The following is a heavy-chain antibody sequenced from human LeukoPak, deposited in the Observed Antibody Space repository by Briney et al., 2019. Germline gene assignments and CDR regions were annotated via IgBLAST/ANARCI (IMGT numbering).Heavy chain of an antibody. D-gene: IGHD6-19*01. CDR2: IIPIFGTA. Sequence: SVKVSCKASGCTFSSYAISWVRQAPGQGLEWMGGIIPIFGTANYAKKCQTRVTITADDSLSTAYMELSSLRSEDTAVYYCASPGVAGSLLYFQHWGQGTLVTVSS. J-gene: IGHJ1*01. V-gene: IGHV1-69*01. CDR3: ASPGVAGSLLYFQH. CDR1: GCTFSSYA.